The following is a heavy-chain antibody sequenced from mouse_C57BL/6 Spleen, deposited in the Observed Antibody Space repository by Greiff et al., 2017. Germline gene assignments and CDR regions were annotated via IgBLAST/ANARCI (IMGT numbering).Heavy chain of an antibody. CDR2: IRYDGST. D-gene: IGHD1-1*01. CDR1: GYSITSGYY. V-gene: IGHV3-6*01. Sequence: VQLKESGPGLVKPSPSLSLSCSVTGYSITSGYYWNWIRQFPGNKLEWMGYIRYDGSTNYNPYLKNRNTITRDTSKNQFFLKLNTVTTEDTAAYYCARVGSGCDYYAMDYWGQGTSVTVSS. CDR3: ARVGSGCDYYAMDY. J-gene: IGHJ4*01.